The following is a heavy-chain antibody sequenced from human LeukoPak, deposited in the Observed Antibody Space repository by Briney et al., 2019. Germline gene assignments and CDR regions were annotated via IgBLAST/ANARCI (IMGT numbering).Heavy chain of an antibody. J-gene: IGHJ5*02. D-gene: IGHD6-6*01. V-gene: IGHV4-59*01. Sequence: PSETLSLTCTVSGGSISSYYWSWIRQPPGKGLEWIGYIYYSGSTNYNPSLKSRVTISVDTSKNQFSLKLSSVTAADTAVYYCARDRHSRSSNWFDPWGQGTLVTVSS. CDR3: ARDRHSRSSNWFDP. CDR2: IYYSGST. CDR1: GGSISSYY.